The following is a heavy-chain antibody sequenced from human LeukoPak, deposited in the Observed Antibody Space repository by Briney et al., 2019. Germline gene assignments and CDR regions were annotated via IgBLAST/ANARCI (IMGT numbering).Heavy chain of an antibody. CDR2: IQYDGSDK. CDR3: ARVYSTIFGVVRNWFDP. D-gene: IGHD3-3*01. CDR1: GFTFSSYG. J-gene: IGHJ5*02. V-gene: IGHV3-30*02. Sequence: GGSLRLSCAASGFTFSSYGMHWVRQAPGNGLEWVSFIQYDGSDKYYADSVKGRFTISRDNSKNTLYLQMNSLRAEDSAVYYCARVYSTIFGVVRNWFDPWGQGTLVTVSS.